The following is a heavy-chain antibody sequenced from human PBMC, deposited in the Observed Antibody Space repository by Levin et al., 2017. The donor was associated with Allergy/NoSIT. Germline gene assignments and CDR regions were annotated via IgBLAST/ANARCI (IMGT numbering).Heavy chain of an antibody. CDR2: INPNSGGT. D-gene: IGHD2-8*01. V-gene: IGHV1-2*02. CDR3: ARWSPYSTENYYYYYMDV. J-gene: IGHJ6*03. CDR1: GYTFTGYY. Sequence: GASVKVSCKASGYTFTGYYMHWVRQAPGQGLEWMGWINPNSGGTNYAQKFQGRVTMTRDTSISTAYMELSRLRSDDTAVYYCARWSPYSTENYYYYYMDVWGKGTTVTVSS.